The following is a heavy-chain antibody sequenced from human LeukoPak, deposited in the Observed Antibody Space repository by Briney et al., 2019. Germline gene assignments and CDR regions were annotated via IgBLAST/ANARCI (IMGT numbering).Heavy chain of an antibody. CDR2: INSDGSST. CDR3: AKTPAPIAGFDY. D-gene: IGHD1-26*01. V-gene: IGHV3-74*01. J-gene: IGHJ4*02. Sequence: GGSLRLSCAASGFTFSSYWMHWVRQAPGKGLVWVSRINSDGSSTSYADSVKGRFTISRDNSKNTLYLQMNSLRAEDTAVYYCAKTPAPIAGFDYWGQGTLVTVSS. CDR1: GFTFSSYW.